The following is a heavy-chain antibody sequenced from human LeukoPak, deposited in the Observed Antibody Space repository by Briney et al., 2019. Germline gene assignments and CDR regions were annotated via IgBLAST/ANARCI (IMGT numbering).Heavy chain of an antibody. CDR1: GGTFSSYA. CDR3: ARGIVVVPAAIYFDY. D-gene: IGHD2-2*01. CDR2: IIPIFGTA. V-gene: IGHV1-69*13. J-gene: IGHJ4*02. Sequence: SVKVSCEASGGTFSSYAISWVRQAPGQGLEWMGGIIPIFGTANYAQKFQGRVTITADESTSTAYMELSSLRSEDTAVYYCARGIVVVPAAIYFDYWGQGTLVTVSS.